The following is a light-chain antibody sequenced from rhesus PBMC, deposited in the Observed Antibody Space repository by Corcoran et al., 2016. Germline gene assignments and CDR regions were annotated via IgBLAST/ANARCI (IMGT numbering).Light chain of an antibody. Sequence: DIQLTQSPSSLSASVGDRVTITCRASQDINSYLAWFQQKPGKAPKLLRYDSSNLQSGVPSRFSGSGSGTDFTLTISSLQPEDFAVYYCQHRKNYPLTFGGGTKVEIK. CDR2: DSS. V-gene: IGKV1-38*01. J-gene: IGKJ4*01. CDR3: QHRKNYPLT. CDR1: QDINSY.